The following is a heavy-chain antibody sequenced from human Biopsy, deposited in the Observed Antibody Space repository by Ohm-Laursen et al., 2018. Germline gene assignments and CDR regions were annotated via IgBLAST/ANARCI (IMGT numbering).Heavy chain of an antibody. V-gene: IGHV3-21*01. CDR1: GFDFSDYS. CDR3: ARDRYYGSESYYSHYNMDV. CDR2: VTTTSSYI. D-gene: IGHD3-10*01. Sequence: SLRLSCAASGFDFSDYSMSWVRQAPGKGLERVSSVTTTSSYIYYADSVKGRFTISRGNAKNSLYLQMNSLRAAETAVYYCARDRYYGSESYYSHYNMDVWGQGTTVSVSS. J-gene: IGHJ6*02.